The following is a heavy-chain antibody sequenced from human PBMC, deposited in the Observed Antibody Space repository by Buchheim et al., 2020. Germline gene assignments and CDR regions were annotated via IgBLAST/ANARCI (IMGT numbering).Heavy chain of an antibody. CDR3: ARAVPSIAAPSYFDY. CDR1: GGTFSSYT. J-gene: IGHJ4*02. CDR2: IIPILGIA. Sequence: QVQLVQSGAEVKKPGSSVKVSCKASGGTFSSYTISWVRQAPGQGLEWMGRIIPILGIANYAQKFQGRVTITADKSTSKAYMELSSLRSEDTAVYYCARAVPSIAAPSYFDYWGQGTL. D-gene: IGHD6-6*01. V-gene: IGHV1-69*02.